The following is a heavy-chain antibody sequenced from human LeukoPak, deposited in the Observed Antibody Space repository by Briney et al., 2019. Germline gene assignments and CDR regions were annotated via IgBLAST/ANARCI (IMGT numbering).Heavy chain of an antibody. V-gene: IGHV4-34*01. Sequence: SETLSLTCAVYGGSFSGYYWSWIRQPPGKGLEWIGEINHSGSTNYNPSLKSRVTISVDTSKNQFSLKLSSVTAADTAVYYCARHRTIGLRYFGSHPRWFDPWGQGTLVTVSS. CDR1: GGSFSGYY. D-gene: IGHD3-9*01. J-gene: IGHJ5*02. CDR2: INHSGST. CDR3: ARHRTIGLRYFGSHPRWFDP.